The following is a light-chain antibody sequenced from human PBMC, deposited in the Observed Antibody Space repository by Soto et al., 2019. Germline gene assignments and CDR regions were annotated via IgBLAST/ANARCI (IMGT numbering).Light chain of an antibody. CDR1: QSVSSN. V-gene: IGKV3-15*01. CDR2: GAS. CDR3: QQYNNWPPWT. Sequence: EIVMTQSPATLSVSPGERATLSCRASQSVSSNLAWYQQKPGQAPRLLIYGASTRATGIPARFSGSGSGTEFTLTISSLQSEDFAVYYCQQYNNWPPWTLGHGTKVDI. J-gene: IGKJ1*01.